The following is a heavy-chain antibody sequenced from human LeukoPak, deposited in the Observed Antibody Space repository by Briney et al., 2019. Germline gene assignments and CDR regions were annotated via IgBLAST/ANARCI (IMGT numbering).Heavy chain of an antibody. CDR1: GYTFTSYA. D-gene: IGHD2-21*02. CDR2: INAGNGNT. V-gene: IGHV1-3*01. CDR3: AEAAYCGGDCYSEYFQH. Sequence: ASVKVSCKASGYTFTSYAMHWVRQAPGQRLEWMGWINAGNGNTKYSQKFQGRVTMTRNTSISTAYMELSSLRSEDTAVYYCAEAAYCGGDCYSEYFQHWGQGTLVTVSS. J-gene: IGHJ1*01.